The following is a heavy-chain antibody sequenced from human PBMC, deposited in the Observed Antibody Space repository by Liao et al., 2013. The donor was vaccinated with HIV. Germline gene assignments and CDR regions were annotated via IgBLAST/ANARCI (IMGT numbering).Heavy chain of an antibody. CDR1: GGPISNYY. J-gene: IGHJ6*03. V-gene: IGHV4-59*01. CDR3: ARERRYSGYDSRFYMDV. D-gene: IGHD5-12*01. CDR2: IHDSGST. Sequence: QVHLQESGPGLVKPSETLSLTCTVSGGPISNYYWSWIRQPPGKGLEWIGYIHDSGSTKYNPSLKSRVTISPDTSKNQFSLKLSSVTAADTAVYYCARERRYSGYDSRFYMDVWGKGTTVAVSS.